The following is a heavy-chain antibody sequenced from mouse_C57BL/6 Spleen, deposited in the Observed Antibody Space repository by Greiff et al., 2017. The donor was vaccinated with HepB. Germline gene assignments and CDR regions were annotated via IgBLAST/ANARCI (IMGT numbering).Heavy chain of an antibody. Sequence: QVQLQQSGAELVRPGASVTLSCKASGYTFTDYEMHWVKQTPVHGLEWIGAIDPETGGTAYNQKFKGKAILTADKSSSTAYMELRSLTSEDSAVYYCTRCFITTVVPFDYWGQGTTLTVSS. CDR1: GYTFTDYE. CDR3: TRCFITTVVPFDY. D-gene: IGHD1-1*01. CDR2: IDPETGGT. J-gene: IGHJ2*01. V-gene: IGHV1-15*01.